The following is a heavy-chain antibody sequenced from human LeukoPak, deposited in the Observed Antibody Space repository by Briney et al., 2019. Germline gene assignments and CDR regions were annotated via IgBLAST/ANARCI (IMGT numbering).Heavy chain of an antibody. J-gene: IGHJ4*02. CDR2: IKQGGTEK. D-gene: IGHD3-10*01. CDR3: VKVAKYYYGSETYYFFEH. V-gene: IGHV3-7*01. CDR1: GFSFTTYW. Sequence: GGSLRLSCAASGFSFTTYWMSWVRQPPGKGLEWVANIKQGGTEKYYVDSVKGRFTISRDNAKNSLYLQMNSLRVEDTAIYYCVKVAKYYYGSETYYFFEHWGQGTPVTAS.